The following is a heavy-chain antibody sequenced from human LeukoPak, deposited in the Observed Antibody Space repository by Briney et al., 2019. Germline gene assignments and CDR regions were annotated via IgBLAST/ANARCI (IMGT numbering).Heavy chain of an antibody. D-gene: IGHD3-22*01. V-gene: IGHV4-39*01. CDR3: ASQLDDYYDSTGYYTGFIDY. CDR1: GDSISSNSYC. J-gene: IGHJ4*02. CDR2: IYYSGNP. Sequence: SETLSLTCTASGDSISSNSYCWGWIRQPPGKGLEWVGSIYYSGNPFYNPSLKSRVTISVDPSKNQFSLSLDSVTAADTAVYYCASQLDDYYDSTGYYTGFIDYWGPGTLVTVSS.